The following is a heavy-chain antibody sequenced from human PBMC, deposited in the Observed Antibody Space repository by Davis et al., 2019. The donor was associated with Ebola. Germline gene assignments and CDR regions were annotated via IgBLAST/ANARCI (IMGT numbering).Heavy chain of an antibody. Sequence: GESLKISCGASGFMFSNYVMTWVRQAPGKGLEWVSSITRSGVKTYYADSVRGRFTISRDNSKNTLWLQMNSLRADDTAIYYCARDRDGYKSKDSWGQGTLVTVSS. CDR3: ARDRDGYKSKDS. J-gene: IGHJ4*02. CDR2: ITRSGVKT. D-gene: IGHD5-24*01. CDR1: GFMFSNYV. V-gene: IGHV3-23*01.